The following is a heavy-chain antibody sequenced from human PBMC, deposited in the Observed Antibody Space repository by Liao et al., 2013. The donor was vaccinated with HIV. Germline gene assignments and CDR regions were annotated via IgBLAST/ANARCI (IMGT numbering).Heavy chain of an antibody. D-gene: IGHD2-2*01. CDR3: ARSGRYCSSTSCWHFDL. CDR2: IFTSGTT. Sequence: QVQLQESGPGLVTPSQTLSLTCTVSGGSISSDSYYWSWLRQPAGKGLEWTGRIFTSGTTSYNPSLKSRVTISVDTSKNQFSLKLSSVTAADTAVYYCARSGRYCSSTSCWHFDLWGRGTLVTVSS. CDR1: GGSISSDSYY. J-gene: IGHJ2*01. V-gene: IGHV4-61*02.